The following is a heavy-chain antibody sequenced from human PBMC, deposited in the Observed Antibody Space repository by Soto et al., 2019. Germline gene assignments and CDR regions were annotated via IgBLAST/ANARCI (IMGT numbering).Heavy chain of an antibody. CDR3: ARGRAGFFWSCRDDNWCDP. V-gene: IGHV4-31*03. CDR1: GGSISSGGYY. Sequence: QVQLQESGPGLVKPSQTLSLTCTVSGGSISSGGYYWSWIRQHPGKGLEWIGYIYYSGSTYYNPSIKSRLTISVDTSKNLFSLKLSSVTAADTDVYYCARGRAGFFWSCRDDNWCDPWGQGTLVTVSS. D-gene: IGHD3-3*01. CDR2: IYYSGST. J-gene: IGHJ5*02.